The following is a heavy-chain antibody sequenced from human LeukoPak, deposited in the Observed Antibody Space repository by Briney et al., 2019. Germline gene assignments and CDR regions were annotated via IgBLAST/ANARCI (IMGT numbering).Heavy chain of an antibody. Sequence: SGGSLRLFCAASGFTFSSYAMHWVRQAPGKGLEWVAVISYDGSNKYYADSVKGRFTISRDNSKNTLYLQMNSLRAEDTAVYYCAREAYYYDSSGYYPYFDYWGQGTLVTVSS. J-gene: IGHJ4*02. CDR1: GFTFSSYA. D-gene: IGHD3-22*01. V-gene: IGHV3-30*04. CDR3: AREAYYYDSSGYYPYFDY. CDR2: ISYDGSNK.